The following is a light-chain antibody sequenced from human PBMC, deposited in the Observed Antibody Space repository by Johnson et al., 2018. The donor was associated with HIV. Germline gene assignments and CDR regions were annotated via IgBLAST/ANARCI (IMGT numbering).Light chain of an antibody. V-gene: IGLV1-51*01. J-gene: IGLJ1*01. CDR2: DNN. CDR1: SSNVGSSF. Sequence: QSVLTQPPSVSAAPGQRVTISCSGSSSNVGSSFVSWYRQVPGTAHKLLIYDNNKRPSGIPGRFSGSKSGPSATLGITGLQTGDEADYYCGTWDSSLTSYVFGAGTKVTVL. CDR3: GTWDSSLTSYV.